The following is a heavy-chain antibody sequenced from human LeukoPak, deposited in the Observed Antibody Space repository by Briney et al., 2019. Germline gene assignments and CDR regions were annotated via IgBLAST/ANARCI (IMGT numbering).Heavy chain of an antibody. J-gene: IGHJ5*02. D-gene: IGHD4-17*01. CDR3: ARDPGPGAVTTENWFDP. CDR1: GDSVSSNSAA. Sequence: SQTLSLTCAISGDSVSSNSAAWNWIRQSPSRGLEWLGRTYYRSKWYNDYAVSVKSRITINPDTSKNQFSLQLNSVTPEDTAVYYCARDPGPGAVTTENWFDPWGQGTLVTVSS. V-gene: IGHV6-1*01. CDR2: TYYRSKWYN.